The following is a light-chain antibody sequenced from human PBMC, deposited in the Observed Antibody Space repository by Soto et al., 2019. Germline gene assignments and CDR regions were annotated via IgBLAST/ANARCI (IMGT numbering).Light chain of an antibody. Sequence: QSALTQPPSASGSPGQAVTISCTGTSSDVGGYNYVAWYQQHPGKAPQLMIYEVNTRPSGVPDRFSGSKSGNTASLTVSGLQAEDEAHYYCSSYAGSNSFNVIFGGGTKVTVL. J-gene: IGLJ2*01. CDR3: SSYAGSNSFNVI. V-gene: IGLV2-8*01. CDR1: SSDVGGYNY. CDR2: EVN.